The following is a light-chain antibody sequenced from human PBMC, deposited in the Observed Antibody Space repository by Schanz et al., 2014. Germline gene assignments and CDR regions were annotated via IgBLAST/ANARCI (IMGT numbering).Light chain of an antibody. V-gene: IGKV3D-20*02. CDR1: RSISSSY. CDR3: QRRSKWPLS. CDR2: GAS. Sequence: DIVLTQSPDTLSSSPGERATLSCRTSRSISSSYLAWYQQKPGQAPRLLIYGASRRATGIPDRFSGSGSGTDFTLTISSLEPEDFAVYYCQRRSKWPLSFGGGTKVEIK. J-gene: IGKJ4*01.